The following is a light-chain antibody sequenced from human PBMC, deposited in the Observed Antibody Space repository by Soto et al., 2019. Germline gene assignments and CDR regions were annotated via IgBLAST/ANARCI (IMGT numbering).Light chain of an antibody. CDR1: SNDIGAYQY. J-gene: IGLJ2*01. CDR3: SSFTTSLTVI. CDR2: DVT. V-gene: IGLV2-14*01. Sequence: QSALTQPASVSASPGQSITIFCAGTSNDIGAYQYVSWYQHRPGKAPRLIIYDVTDRPSGVSSRFSGSKSDNSASLTISGLQTDDEADYYCSSFTTSLTVIFGGGTKLTVL.